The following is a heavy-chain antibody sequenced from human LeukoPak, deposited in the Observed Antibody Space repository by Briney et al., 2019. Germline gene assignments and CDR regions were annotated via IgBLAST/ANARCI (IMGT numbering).Heavy chain of an antibody. J-gene: IGHJ4*02. Sequence: GGSLRLSCAASGFTFSSYSMNWVRQAPGKGLEWVSYISSSSSTIYYADSVKGRFTISRDNAKNSLYLQMNSLRAEDTAVYYCAQGGGYSYDHLDSWGQGTLVTVSS. CDR1: GFTFSSYS. CDR3: AQGGGYSYDHLDS. CDR2: ISSSSSTI. V-gene: IGHV3-48*01. D-gene: IGHD5-18*01.